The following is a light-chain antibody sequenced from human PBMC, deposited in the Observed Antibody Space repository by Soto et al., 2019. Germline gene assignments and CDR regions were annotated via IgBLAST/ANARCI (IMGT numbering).Light chain of an antibody. Sequence: QSALTQPASVSGSPGQSITISCTGTSSDVGGYNYVSWYQQYPGRVPKLLIYKVSNRPSGVPDRFSGSKSGTTASLTVSGLQAEDEANYYCCSYTGSNTLVVFGGGTKLTVL. CDR2: KVS. J-gene: IGLJ2*01. CDR3: CSYTGSNTLVV. V-gene: IGLV2-8*01. CDR1: SSDVGGYNY.